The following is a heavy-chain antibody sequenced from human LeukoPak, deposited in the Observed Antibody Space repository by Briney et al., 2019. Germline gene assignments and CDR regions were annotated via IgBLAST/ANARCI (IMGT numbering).Heavy chain of an antibody. D-gene: IGHD6-6*01. J-gene: IGHJ4*02. CDR3: VKAPNSYGSSRTFFEF. CDR2: ISGSGTYI. CDR1: GFTFSYFG. V-gene: IGHV3-21*04. Sequence: GGSLRLSCVASGFTFSYFGMNWVRQAPGEGLEWVSSISGSGTYIYSTDSVKGRFTISRDNAKNFLFLQMNSLRAEDTALYYCVKAPNSYGSSRTFFEFWGQGTLVTVSS.